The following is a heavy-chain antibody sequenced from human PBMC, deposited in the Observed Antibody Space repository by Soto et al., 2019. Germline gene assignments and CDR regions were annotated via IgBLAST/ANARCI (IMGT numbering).Heavy chain of an antibody. CDR2: IYPGDSDT. CDR3: ARLGYCSSTNCYYGMDV. CDR1: GYSFTSHW. V-gene: IGHV5-51*01. D-gene: IGHD2-2*01. J-gene: IGHJ6*02. Sequence: GESLKISCEGSGYSFTSHWIAWVRQMPGKGLEWMGIIYPGDSDTKYSPSFQGQVTISADKSISAAYLQWSSLKASDTAIYYCARLGYCSSTNCYYGMDVWGQGTTVTVSS.